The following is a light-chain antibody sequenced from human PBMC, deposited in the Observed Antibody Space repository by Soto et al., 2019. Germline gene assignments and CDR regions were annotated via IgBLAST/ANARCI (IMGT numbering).Light chain of an antibody. CDR1: TTDVDGYNY. CDR2: DVN. Sequence: QSALTQPASVSGSPGQSITISCAGATTDVDGYNYVSWYQQHPGQAPKLMIFDVNNRPSGVSGRFSGSKSGNTASLTISGLQAEDEADYYCSSYTSSKVFGTGTKVTVL. V-gene: IGLV2-14*03. J-gene: IGLJ1*01. CDR3: SSYTSSKV.